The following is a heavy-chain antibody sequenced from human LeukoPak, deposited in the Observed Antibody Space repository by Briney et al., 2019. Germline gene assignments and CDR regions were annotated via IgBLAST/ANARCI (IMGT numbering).Heavy chain of an antibody. CDR1: GYTSTDYH. J-gene: IGHJ4*02. CDR2: INPNSGGT. Sequence: ASVKVSCKASGYTSTDYHMHWVRQAPGQGLEWMGWINPNSGGTNYAQKFQGRVTMTRDTSTSTAYMELSRLTSDDTALYYCASGVSAARDDWGQGTLVTVSS. D-gene: IGHD2-8*01. V-gene: IGHV1-2*02. CDR3: ASGVSAARDD.